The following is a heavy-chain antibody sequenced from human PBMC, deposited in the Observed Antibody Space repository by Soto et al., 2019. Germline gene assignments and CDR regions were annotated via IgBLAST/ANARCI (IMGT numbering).Heavy chain of an antibody. Sequence: SETLSLTCTVSGGSIRSYYWSWIRQPPGKGLEWIGYIYYSGSTNYNPSLKSRVTISVDTSKNQFSLKLSSVTAADTAVYYCARVFEAAAGTPYYYGMDVRGQGTTVT. D-gene: IGHD6-13*01. J-gene: IGHJ6*02. V-gene: IGHV4-59*01. CDR3: ARVFEAAAGTPYYYGMDV. CDR2: IYYSGST. CDR1: GGSIRSYY.